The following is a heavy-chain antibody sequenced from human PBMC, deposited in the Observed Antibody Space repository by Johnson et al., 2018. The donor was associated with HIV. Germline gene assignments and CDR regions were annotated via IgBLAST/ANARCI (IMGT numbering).Heavy chain of an antibody. Sequence: VQLVESGGGVVQPGRSLRLSCAASGFTFSNVWMTWVRQAPGKGLEWVGRIKRKIEGEPTDSAAPVKGRFTISRDDSKNTLYLQMNSLTTEDTAVYYCTTAIVIDAFDIWGQGTMVTVSS. J-gene: IGHJ3*02. CDR3: TTAIVIDAFDI. CDR2: IKRKIEGEPT. D-gene: IGHD3-16*02. V-gene: IGHV3-15*01. CDR1: GFTFSNVW.